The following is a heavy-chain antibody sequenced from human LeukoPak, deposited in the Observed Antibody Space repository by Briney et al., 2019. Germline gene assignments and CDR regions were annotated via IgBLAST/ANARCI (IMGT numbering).Heavy chain of an antibody. V-gene: IGHV1-18*01. J-gene: IGHJ3*01. CDR3: ARASALEATGVV. Sequence: GASVKVSCKASGYTFTSYGISWVRQAPGQGLEWMGWISAYNGNTNYAQKLQGRVTMTTDTSTSTAYVELRSLRSDDTAVYYCARASALEATGVVWGQGTMVTASS. CDR2: ISAYNGNT. CDR1: GYTFTSYG. D-gene: IGHD3-3*01.